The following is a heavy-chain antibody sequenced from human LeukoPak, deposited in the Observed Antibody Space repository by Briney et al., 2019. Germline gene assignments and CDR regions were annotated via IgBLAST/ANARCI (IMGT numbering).Heavy chain of an antibody. V-gene: IGHV1-2*02. CDR3: ARDCLCTNGVCPVSDYYYYYMDV. Sequence: ASVKVSCKASGYTFTGYYMHWVRQAPGQGLEWMGWINPNSGGTNYAQKFQGRVTMTRDTSISTAYMELSRLRSDDTAVYYCARDCLCTNGVCPVSDYYYYYMDVWGKGTTVTVSS. D-gene: IGHD2-8*01. CDR1: GYTFTGYY. J-gene: IGHJ6*03. CDR2: INPNSGGT.